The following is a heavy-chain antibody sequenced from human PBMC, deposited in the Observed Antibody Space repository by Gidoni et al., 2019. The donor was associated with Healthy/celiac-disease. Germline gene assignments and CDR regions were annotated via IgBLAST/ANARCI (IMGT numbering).Heavy chain of an antibody. CDR1: GFSLSTSGMC. V-gene: IGHV2-70*15. Sequence: QVTLRESGPALVKPTQTLTLTCTFSGFSLSTSGMCVSWIRQPPGKALEWLARIDWDDDKYYSTSLKTRLTISKDTSKNQVVLTMTNMDPVDTATYYCARIRAYSSGWYDFDYWGQGTLVTVSS. D-gene: IGHD6-19*01. J-gene: IGHJ4*02. CDR2: IDWDDDK. CDR3: ARIRAYSSGWYDFDY.